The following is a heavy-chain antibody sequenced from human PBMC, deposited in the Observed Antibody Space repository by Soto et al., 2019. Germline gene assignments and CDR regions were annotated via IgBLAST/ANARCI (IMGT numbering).Heavy chain of an antibody. D-gene: IGHD4-17*01. CDR1: GGSISSGDYY. CDR2: IYYSGST. J-gene: IGHJ4*02. Sequence: PSETLSLTCTVSGGSISSGDYYWSWIRQPPGKGLEWIGSIYYSGSTYYNPSLKSRVTISVDTSKNQFSLKLSSVTAADTAVYYCARPTRYGDYESSFDYWGQGTLVTVSS. V-gene: IGHV4-39*01. CDR3: ARPTRYGDYESSFDY.